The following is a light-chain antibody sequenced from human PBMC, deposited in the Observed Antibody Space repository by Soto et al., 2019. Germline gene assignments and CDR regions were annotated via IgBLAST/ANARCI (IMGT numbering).Light chain of an antibody. Sequence: DIQMTQSPSTLSASVGDRVTITCRASQSFSTWLAWYQQKPGKAPKLLIYKASNLESGVPSRFSGSGSGTEFTLTISSLQPDDFATYYCLQYTSYPWTFGQGTKLEIK. CDR2: KAS. J-gene: IGKJ2*02. CDR1: QSFSTW. V-gene: IGKV1-5*03. CDR3: LQYTSYPWT.